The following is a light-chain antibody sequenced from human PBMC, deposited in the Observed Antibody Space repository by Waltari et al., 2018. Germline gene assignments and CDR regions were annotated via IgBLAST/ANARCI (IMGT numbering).Light chain of an antibody. J-gene: IGKJ5*01. CDR3: MQGTHWPIT. CDR1: QSLVHSDGNTY. Sequence: DVVMTQSPLSLPVTLGQPASISCRSSQSLVHSDGNTYLNWFQQRPGQSPRRLIYKVSNRDSGVPDRVSGSGSGTDFTLKISRVEAEDVGVYYCMQGTHWPITFGQVTRLEIK. V-gene: IGKV2-30*02. CDR2: KVS.